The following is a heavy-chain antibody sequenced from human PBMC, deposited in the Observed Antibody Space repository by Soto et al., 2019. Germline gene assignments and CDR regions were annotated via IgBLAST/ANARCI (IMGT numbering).Heavy chain of an antibody. D-gene: IGHD3-10*01. CDR2: IKPHNGNT. Sequence: QVQLVQSGAEVKKPGASVKVSCKASGYTFNIYGINCVRQAPGQGLEWMGWIKPHNGNTKYAQNLHGIVIMTTDTSASTAYMELRSVRSDDTAGYYCARDLDGSGSYYTDYWGHGTLVTVSS. V-gene: IGHV1-18*01. CDR3: ARDLDGSGSYYTDY. J-gene: IGHJ4*01. CDR1: GYTFNIYG.